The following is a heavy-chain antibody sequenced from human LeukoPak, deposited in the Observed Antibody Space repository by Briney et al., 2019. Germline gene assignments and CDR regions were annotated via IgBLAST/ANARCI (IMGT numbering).Heavy chain of an antibody. CDR3: ARGEYRRSWFEY. J-gene: IGHJ5*01. Sequence: ASVKVSCKASGYTFTSYYMHWVRQAPGQGLEWMGIINPSGGSTSYAQKFRGRVTMTRDTSTRTVYMELSSLRSEDTAVYCCARGEYRRSWFEYWGQGTLVSVSS. CDR1: GYTFTSYY. D-gene: IGHD6-6*01. CDR2: INPSGGST. V-gene: IGHV1-46*01.